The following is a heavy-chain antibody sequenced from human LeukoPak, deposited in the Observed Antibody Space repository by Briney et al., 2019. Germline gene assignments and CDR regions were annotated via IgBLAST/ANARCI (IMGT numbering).Heavy chain of an antibody. CDR1: GFTFDDYA. CDR3: AKGSGGYNYKWAFDI. D-gene: IGHD5-24*01. J-gene: IGHJ3*02. Sequence: PGGSLRLSCAASGFTFDDYAMHWVRQAPGKGLEWVSGISWNSGSIGYADSVKGRFTISRDNAKNSLYLQMNSLRDEDMALYYCAKGSGGYNYKWAFDIWGQGTMVTVSS. CDR2: ISWNSGSI. V-gene: IGHV3-9*03.